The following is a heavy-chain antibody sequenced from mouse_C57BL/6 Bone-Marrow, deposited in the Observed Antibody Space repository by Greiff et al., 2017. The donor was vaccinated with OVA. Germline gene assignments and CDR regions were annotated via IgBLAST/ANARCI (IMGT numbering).Heavy chain of an antibody. V-gene: IGHV5-17*01. Sequence: EVKVEESGGGLVKPGGSLKLSCAASGFTFSDYGMHWVRQAPEKGLEWVAYISSGSSTIYYADTVTGRFTISRDNAKNTLFLQMTSLRSEDTAMYYCARVYGSSYGYFDVWGTGTTVTVSS. CDR1: GFTFSDYG. J-gene: IGHJ1*03. CDR3: ARVYGSSYGYFDV. D-gene: IGHD1-1*01. CDR2: ISSGSSTI.